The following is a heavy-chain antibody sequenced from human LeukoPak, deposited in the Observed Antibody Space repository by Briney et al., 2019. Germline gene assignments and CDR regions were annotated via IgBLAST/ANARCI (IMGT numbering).Heavy chain of an antibody. Sequence: PGGSLRLSCAASGFTLSDSAIHWVRQASGKGLEWVGLIDRPAKSYATAYGASVGGRFTISRDNSKNTLYLQVNSLRAEDTAMYYCARNILFAFDIWGQGTMVTVSS. CDR3: ARNILFAFDI. CDR2: IDRPAKSYAT. V-gene: IGHV3-73*01. D-gene: IGHD2/OR15-2a*01. CDR1: GFTLSDSA. J-gene: IGHJ3*02.